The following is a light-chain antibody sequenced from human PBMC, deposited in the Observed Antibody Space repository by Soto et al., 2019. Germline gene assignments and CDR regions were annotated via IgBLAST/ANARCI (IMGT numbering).Light chain of an antibody. CDR1: TGDIGNYNF. CDR3: SSHGGNSPYV. V-gene: IGLV2-8*01. CDR2: EVN. J-gene: IGLJ1*01. Sequence: QSVLTQPPSASGSPGQSVAISCTGTTGDIGNYNFVSWYQQHPGKAPKLLIFEVNKRPSGVPDRFSGSKSGNTASLTVSGLQAEDEADYYCSSHGGNSPYVFGTGTKPPS.